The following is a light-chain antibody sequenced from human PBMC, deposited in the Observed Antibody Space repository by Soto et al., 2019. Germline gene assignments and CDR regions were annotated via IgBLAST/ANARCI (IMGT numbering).Light chain of an antibody. CDR1: QSVSNN. J-gene: IGKJ1*01. V-gene: IGKV3-15*01. CDR2: DAS. CDR3: HQYNTWPSWT. Sequence: ILMTQSPATLSVSPGERATLSCRASQSVSNNLAWYQQKPGQAPRLLIYDASTRATGIPARFSGSGSGTEFTLTISGLRSEDFAVYYYHQYNTWPSWTFGPTTQVEI.